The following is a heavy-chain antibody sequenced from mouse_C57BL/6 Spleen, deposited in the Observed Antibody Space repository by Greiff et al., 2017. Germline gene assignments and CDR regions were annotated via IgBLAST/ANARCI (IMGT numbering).Heavy chain of an antibody. D-gene: IGHD2-4*01. CDR2: IYPRSGNT. V-gene: IGHV1-81*01. CDR1: GYTFTSYG. CDR3: ARRGAYYDYDGFAY. Sequence: VKLMESGAELARPGASVKLSCKASGYTFTSYGISWVKQRTGQGLEWIGEIYPRSGNTYYNEKFKGKATLTADKSSSTAYMELRSLTSEDSAVYFCARRGAYYDYDGFAYWGQGTLVTVSA. J-gene: IGHJ3*01.